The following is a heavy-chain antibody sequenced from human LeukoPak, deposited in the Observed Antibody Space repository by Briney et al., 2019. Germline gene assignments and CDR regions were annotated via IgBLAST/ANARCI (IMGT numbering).Heavy chain of an antibody. CDR2: IYYSGSA. Sequence: SETLSLTCTVSGGSISSGDYYWSWIRQPPGKGLEWIGYIYYSGSAYYNPSLKSRVTISVDTSKNQFSLKLSSVTAADTAVYYCARVSNWNEVDWFDPWGQGTLVTVSS. V-gene: IGHV4-30-4*08. CDR1: GGSISSGDYY. CDR3: ARVSNWNEVDWFDP. D-gene: IGHD1-1*01. J-gene: IGHJ5*02.